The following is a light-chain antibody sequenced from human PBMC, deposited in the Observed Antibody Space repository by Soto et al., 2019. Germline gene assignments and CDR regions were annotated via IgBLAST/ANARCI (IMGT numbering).Light chain of an antibody. V-gene: IGKV1-39*01. CDR3: QQSYSIPRLT. CDR2: AAS. Sequence: IQMTQSPSSLSAFVGDRVTITCRASQSISNYLNWYQQKPGKAPKLLIYAASSLQSGVPSRFSGSGSGTDFTLTISSLQPEDFATYYCQQSYSIPRLTFGPGTRVEIK. CDR1: QSISNY. J-gene: IGKJ3*01.